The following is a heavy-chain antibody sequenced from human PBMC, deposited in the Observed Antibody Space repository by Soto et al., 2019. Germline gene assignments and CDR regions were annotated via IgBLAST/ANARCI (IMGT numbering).Heavy chain of an antibody. CDR2: FDPEDGET. Sequence: ASVKVSCKVSGYTLTELSMHWVRQAPGKGLEWMGGFDPEDGETIYAQKFQGRVTMTEDTSTDTAYMELSSLRSEDTAVYYCATVTTYAPIRDYWGQRNLVTVSS. CDR1: GYTLTELS. CDR3: ATVTTYAPIRDY. V-gene: IGHV1-24*01. D-gene: IGHD2-2*02. J-gene: IGHJ4*02.